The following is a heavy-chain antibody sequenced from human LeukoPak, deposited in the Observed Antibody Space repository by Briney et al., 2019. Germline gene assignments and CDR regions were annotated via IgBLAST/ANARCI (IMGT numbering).Heavy chain of an antibody. CDR2: INSDGSST. J-gene: IGHJ4*02. D-gene: IGHD3-22*01. V-gene: IGHV3-74*01. CDR3: ARVSGPYYYDSSGSPFDY. Sequence: GGSLRLSCAASGFTFSSYWMHWVRHAPGKGLVWVSRINSDGSSTSYADSVKGRFTISRDNAKNTLYLQMNSLRAEDTAVYYCARVSGPYYYDSSGSPFDYWGQGTLVTVSS. CDR1: GFTFSSYW.